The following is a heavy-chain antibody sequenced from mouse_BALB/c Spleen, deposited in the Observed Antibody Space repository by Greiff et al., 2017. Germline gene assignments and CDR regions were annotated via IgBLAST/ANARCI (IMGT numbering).Heavy chain of an antibody. D-gene: IGHD1-1*02. V-gene: IGHV1-20*02. CDR2: INPYNGDT. J-gene: IGHJ4*01. CDR1: GYSFTGYF. CDR3: ARGVLWGAMDY. Sequence: EVKLVESGPELVKPGASVKISCKASGYSFTGYFMNWVMQSHGKSLEWIGRINPYNGDTFYNQKFKGKATLTVDKSSSTAHMELRSLASEDSAVYYCARGVLWGAMDYWGQGTSVTVSS.